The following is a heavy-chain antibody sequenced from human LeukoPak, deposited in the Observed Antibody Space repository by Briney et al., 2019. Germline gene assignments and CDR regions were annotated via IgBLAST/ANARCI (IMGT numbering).Heavy chain of an antibody. V-gene: IGHV3-23*01. CDR1: GFTFSSYA. D-gene: IGHD2-15*01. CDR2: ISGSGGST. Sequence: GGSLRLSCAASGFTFSSYAMSWVRQAPGKGLEWVSAISGSGGSTYYADSVKGRFTISRDNSKNTLYLQMNSLRAEDTAVYYCARVDCSGGSCYSDWYFDLWGRGTLVTVSS. CDR3: ARVDCSGGSCYSDWYFDL. J-gene: IGHJ2*01.